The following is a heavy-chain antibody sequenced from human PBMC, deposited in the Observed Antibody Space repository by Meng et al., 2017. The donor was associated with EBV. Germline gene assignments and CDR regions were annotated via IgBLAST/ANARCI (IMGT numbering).Heavy chain of an antibody. Sequence: VHVVLSGADVKKPRSSGKVSLKTSGGPFRYYAISWVRQAPGQGLEWLGGFLPRLGAPNYAQKFHGRVKITADESTSTHYMDLSSLRSEDTAIYYCASESGRGYTPDYWGQGTLVTVSS. D-gene: IGHD3-10*01. V-gene: IGHV1-69*01. J-gene: IGHJ4*02. CDR1: GGPFRYYA. CDR3: ASESGRGYTPDY. CDR2: FLPRLGAP.